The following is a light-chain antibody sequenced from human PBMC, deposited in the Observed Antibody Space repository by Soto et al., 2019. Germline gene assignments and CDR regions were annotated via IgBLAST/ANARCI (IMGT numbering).Light chain of an antibody. Sequence: EIVMTQSPATLSVSPGERATLSCRASQSVSTDLVWYQQKPGQAPRLLIYGASTRVTGIPARFSGSGSGTEFTLTISSLQSEDFAVYYCQQYNNWPPITFGQGTRLEIK. J-gene: IGKJ5*01. V-gene: IGKV3-15*01. CDR2: GAS. CDR3: QQYNNWPPIT. CDR1: QSVSTD.